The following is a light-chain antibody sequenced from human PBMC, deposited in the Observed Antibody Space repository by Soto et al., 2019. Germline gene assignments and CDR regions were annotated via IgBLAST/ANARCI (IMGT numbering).Light chain of an antibody. Sequence: EMVMTQSPATLSVSPRERATLSCRASQSVSSNLAWYQQKPGQAPRLLIYGASTRATGIPARFSGSGSGTEFTLTISSLQSEDFAVYYCQQYNNWPRTFGQGTKVDIK. CDR2: GAS. J-gene: IGKJ1*01. V-gene: IGKV3-15*01. CDR3: QQYNNWPRT. CDR1: QSVSSN.